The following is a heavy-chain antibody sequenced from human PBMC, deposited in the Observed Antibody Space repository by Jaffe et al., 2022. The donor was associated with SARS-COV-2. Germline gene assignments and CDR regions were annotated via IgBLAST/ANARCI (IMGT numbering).Heavy chain of an antibody. Sequence: QVQLQESGPGLVKPSETLSLTCTVSGGSISSYYWSWIRQPPGKGLEWIGYIYYSGSTNYNPSLKSRVTISVDTSKNQFSLKLSSVTAADTAVYYCARDKQWHGYWGQGTLVTVSS. CDR3: ARDKQWHGY. J-gene: IGHJ4*02. CDR2: IYYSGST. V-gene: IGHV4-59*01. CDR1: GGSISSYY. D-gene: IGHD6-19*01.